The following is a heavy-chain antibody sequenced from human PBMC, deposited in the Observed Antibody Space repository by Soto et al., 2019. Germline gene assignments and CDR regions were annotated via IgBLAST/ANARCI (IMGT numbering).Heavy chain of an antibody. D-gene: IGHD3-22*01. CDR3: ACSLYYYDSSGYYREWFDP. Sequence: SETLSLTCAVSGGSISSYAYYWSWNRQPQGKGLGLIGDIYYSVNTYYNPSLKSRVTRSVDTSKNQFSLKLSSVTAADTAVYYCACSLYYYDSSGYYREWFDPWGQGTLVTVSS. V-gene: IGHV4-30-4*01. J-gene: IGHJ5*02. CDR1: GGSISSYAYY. CDR2: IYYSVNT.